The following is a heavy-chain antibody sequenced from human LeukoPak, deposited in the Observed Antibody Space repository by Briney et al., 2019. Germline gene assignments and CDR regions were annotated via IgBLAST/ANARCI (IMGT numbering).Heavy chain of an antibody. V-gene: IGHV4-4*07. D-gene: IGHD3-10*01. CDR1: GGSISSYY. CDR3: ASKMPYYYGSGSYYDWYFDY. Sequence: PSETLSLTCTVSGGSISSYYWSWIRQPAGKGLESIGHISTSGSTNYNPSLKSRVTMSVDTSKNQFSLKLSSVTAADTAVYYCASKMPYYYGSGSYYDWYFDYWGQGTLVTVSS. CDR2: ISTSGST. J-gene: IGHJ4*02.